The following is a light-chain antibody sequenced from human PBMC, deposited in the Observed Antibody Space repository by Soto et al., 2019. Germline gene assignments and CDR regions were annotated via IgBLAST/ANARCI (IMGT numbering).Light chain of an antibody. J-gene: IGKJ4*02. Sequence: EILLTQSPGTLSLSPGERGTLSCRAIESVDNSLAWYQQKPGQAPSLLICDASNRATGIPDMFRGSGSGTDFTLTISSLAPEDFAVYYCQQQNDWHLTFRGRTKVDIK. V-gene: IGKV3-11*01. CDR1: ESVDNS. CDR3: QQQNDWHLT. CDR2: DAS.